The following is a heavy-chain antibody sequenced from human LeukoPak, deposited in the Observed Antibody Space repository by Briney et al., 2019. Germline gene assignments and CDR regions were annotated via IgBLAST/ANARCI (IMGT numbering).Heavy chain of an antibody. CDR2: INPSGGST. V-gene: IGHV1-46*01. Sequence: ASLKVSCTASGYTFTSYYIHWVRQAPGQGLEWMGIINPSGGSTSYAQKFQGRVTMTRDTSTGTVYMELSSLRAEDTAVYYCAREAGTAMAPFEYWGEGTLVTVSS. J-gene: IGHJ4*02. CDR1: GYTFTSYY. CDR3: AREAGTAMAPFEY. D-gene: IGHD5-18*01.